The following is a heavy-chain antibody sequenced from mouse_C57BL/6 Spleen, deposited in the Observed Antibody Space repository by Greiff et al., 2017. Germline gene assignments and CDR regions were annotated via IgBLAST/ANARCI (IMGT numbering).Heavy chain of an antibody. CDR3: ARHEGSGYYFDY. J-gene: IGHJ2*01. CDR1: GFTFSSYT. CDR2: ISGGGGNT. Sequence: DVMLVESGGGLVKPGGSLKLSCAASGFTFSSYTMSWVRQTPEKRLEWVATISGGGGNTYYPDSVKGRFTISRDNAKNTLYLQMSSLRSEDTALYYCARHEGSGYYFDYWGQGTTLTVSS. V-gene: IGHV5-9*01. D-gene: IGHD3-2*02.